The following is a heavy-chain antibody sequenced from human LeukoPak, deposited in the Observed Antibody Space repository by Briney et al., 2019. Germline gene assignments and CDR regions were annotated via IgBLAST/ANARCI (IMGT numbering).Heavy chain of an antibody. Sequence: SETLSLTCTVSGGSISSHYWSWIRQPPGKGLEWIGYIYYSGRTNYNHSLKSRVTISVDTSKNQYSLKLSSVTAADTDVDYCARAVDGSWFDPWGQGTLVTVSS. V-gene: IGHV4-59*11. CDR3: ARAVDGSWFDP. D-gene: IGHD1-26*01. J-gene: IGHJ5*02. CDR1: GGSISSHY. CDR2: IYYSGRT.